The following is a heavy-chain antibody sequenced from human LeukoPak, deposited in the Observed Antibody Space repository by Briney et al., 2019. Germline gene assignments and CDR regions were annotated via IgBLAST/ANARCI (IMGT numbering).Heavy chain of an antibody. D-gene: IGHD3-22*01. V-gene: IGHV4-34*01. CDR1: GGSFSGYY. CDR2: INHSGST. J-gene: IGHJ4*02. CDR3: VTYYYDSSGYYGPPFFDY. Sequence: SETLSLTCAVYGGSFSGYYWSWIRQPPGKGLEWIGEINHSGSTNYNPSLESRVTISVDTSKNQFSLKLSSVTAADTAVYYCVTYYYDSSGYYGPPFFDYWGQGTLVTVSS.